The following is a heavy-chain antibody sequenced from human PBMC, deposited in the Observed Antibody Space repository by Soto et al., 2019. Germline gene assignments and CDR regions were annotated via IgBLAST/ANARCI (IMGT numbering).Heavy chain of an antibody. D-gene: IGHD6-13*01. J-gene: IGHJ4*02. Sequence: EVQLVESGRGLVQPGGSLRLSCAASGFTFSSYWMSWVRQAPGKGLEWVANIKQDGSEKYYVDSVKGRFTISRDNAKNSLYLQMNSLRAEDTAVYYCARGGYSSSWGFDYWGQGTLVTVSS. V-gene: IGHV3-7*01. CDR2: IKQDGSEK. CDR1: GFTFSSYW. CDR3: ARGGYSSSWGFDY.